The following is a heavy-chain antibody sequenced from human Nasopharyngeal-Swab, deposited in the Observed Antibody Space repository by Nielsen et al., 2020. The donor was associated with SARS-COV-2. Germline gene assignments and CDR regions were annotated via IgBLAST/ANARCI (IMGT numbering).Heavy chain of an antibody. V-gene: IGHV4-34*01. CDR2: INHNERT. Sequence: SETLSLTCAVYGGSFSGFYWNWIRQPPGRGLEWIGAINHNERTNYNPSLKSRITPSVETYNKQVSLKMRSVTAADKAVYYCVRPSDLFDSRGYSLGQGTLVTVSS. D-gene: IGHD3-22*01. CDR3: VRPSDLFDSRGYS. J-gene: IGHJ5*02. CDR1: GGSFSGFY.